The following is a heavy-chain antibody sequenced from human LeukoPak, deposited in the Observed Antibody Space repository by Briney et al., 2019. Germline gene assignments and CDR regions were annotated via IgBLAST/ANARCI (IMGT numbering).Heavy chain of an antibody. CDR1: GFTFSTYA. Sequence: GGSLRVSCAASGFTFSTYAMSWVRQAPEKGLEWVATISGSGGGTYYADSVKGRFTISRDDSKNTLYLQMNSLRAEDTAVYYCAKDLGRYRNNYFDYWGQGTLVTVSS. V-gene: IGHV3-23*01. CDR3: AKDLGRYRNNYFDY. D-gene: IGHD1-26*01. J-gene: IGHJ4*02. CDR2: ISGSGGGT.